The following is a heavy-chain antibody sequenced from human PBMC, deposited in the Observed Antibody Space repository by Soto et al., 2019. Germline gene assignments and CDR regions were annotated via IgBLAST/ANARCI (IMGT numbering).Heavy chain of an antibody. CDR3: VRVGVGIGNHFDS. J-gene: IGHJ4*02. V-gene: IGHV4-59*12. Sequence: QVQLQESGPGLVKPSETLSLTCSVSNGSISGFYWTLIRQPPGKILEWIGYIHYSGRTDYNPSLTSRATMSVDTSKNQFSLNLKAIAAADTAVYYCVRVGVGIGNHFDSWGRGTLVTVSS. D-gene: IGHD1-26*01. CDR2: IHYSGRT. CDR1: NGSISGFY.